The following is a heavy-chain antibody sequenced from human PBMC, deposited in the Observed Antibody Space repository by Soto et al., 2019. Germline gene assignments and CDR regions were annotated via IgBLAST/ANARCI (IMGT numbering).Heavy chain of an antibody. D-gene: IGHD5-18*01. CDR1: GYSFTGYY. Sequence: XAGKVSSKASGYSFTGYYMHWVRQAPGQGLEWMGWINPNSGGTNYAQKFQGRVTMTRDTSISTAYMELSRLRSDDTAVYYCARVRLLLAMDAFDIWGQGTMVTVSS. CDR2: INPNSGGT. CDR3: ARVRLLLAMDAFDI. J-gene: IGHJ3*02. V-gene: IGHV1-2*02.